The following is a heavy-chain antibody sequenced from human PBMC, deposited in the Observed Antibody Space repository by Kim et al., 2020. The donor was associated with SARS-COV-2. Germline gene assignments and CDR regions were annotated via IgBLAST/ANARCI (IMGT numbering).Heavy chain of an antibody. V-gene: IGHV4-34*01. CDR3: ARGPRGAAAPFDY. J-gene: IGHJ4*02. CDR1: GGSFSGYY. CDR2: INHSGST. D-gene: IGHD6-13*01. Sequence: SETLSLTCAVYGGSFSGYYWSWIRQPPGKGLEWIGEINHSGSTNYNPSLKSRVTISVDTSKNQFSLKLSSVTAADTAVYYCARGPRGAAAPFDYWGQGTL.